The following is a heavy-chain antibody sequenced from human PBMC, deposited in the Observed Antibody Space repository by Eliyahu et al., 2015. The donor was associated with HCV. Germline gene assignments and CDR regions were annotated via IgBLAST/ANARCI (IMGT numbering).Heavy chain of an antibody. CDR3: ARGDGDSTNWFDP. Sequence: QLQLQESGPGLVKPSEXLSLTCXVSGXSIXSSSYYWGWIRQPPGKGLEWIGSIYXSGSTYYNPSLKSRVTXSVDTSKNQFSLKLSSVTAADTAVYYCARGDGDSTNWFDPWGQGTLVTVSS. D-gene: IGHD4-17*01. CDR2: IYXSGST. J-gene: IGHJ5*02. CDR1: GXSIXSSSYY. V-gene: IGHV4-39*07.